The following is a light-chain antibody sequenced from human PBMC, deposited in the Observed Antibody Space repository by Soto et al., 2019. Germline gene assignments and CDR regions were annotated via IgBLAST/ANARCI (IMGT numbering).Light chain of an antibody. Sequence: DIQMTQSPYSLSAAVGYRVTIACLASQNINTYLNWYQQKPGKAPKLLIFDAASLQNGVPSRFSGGGSRTDFTLTITSLQPEDFETYYCQQTSSAPFTFGPGTTVDIK. CDR3: QQTSSAPFT. J-gene: IGKJ3*01. V-gene: IGKV1-39*01. CDR2: DAA. CDR1: QNINTY.